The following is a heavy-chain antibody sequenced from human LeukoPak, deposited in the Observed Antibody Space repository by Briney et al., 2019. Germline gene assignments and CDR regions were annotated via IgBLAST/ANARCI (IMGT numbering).Heavy chain of an antibody. V-gene: IGHV3-30*18. CDR2: ISFDGSNQ. CDR1: GFTFSSYG. D-gene: IGHD1-26*01. J-gene: IGHJ4*02. CDR3: AKPPEVGATVAYFDY. Sequence: GGSLRLSCAAFGFTFSSYGMHWVRQAPGKGLEWVALISFDGSNQYYADSVKGRFTISRDNSKNTLYLQMSSLRAEDTAVYYCAKPPEVGATVAYFDYWGQGTLVTVSS.